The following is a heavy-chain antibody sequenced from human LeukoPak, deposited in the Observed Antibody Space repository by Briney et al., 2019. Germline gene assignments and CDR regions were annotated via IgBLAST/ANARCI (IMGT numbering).Heavy chain of an antibody. CDR3: ARSSGYYSSLFYIHV. D-gene: IGHD3-22*01. CDR1: GYTFTSYY. J-gene: IGHJ6*03. V-gene: IGHV1-46*01. Sequence: ASVTVSCKASGYTFTSYYMHWVRQAPGQGLEWVGIINPSGDPTTYAQKFQGRVTMTSDMSTITVYMELSSLRSEDTAVYYCARSSGYYSSLFYIHVWGKGTTVTVSS. CDR2: INPSGDPT.